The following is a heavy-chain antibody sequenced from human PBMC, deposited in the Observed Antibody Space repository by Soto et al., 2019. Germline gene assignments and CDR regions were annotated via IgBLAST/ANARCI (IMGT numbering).Heavy chain of an antibody. V-gene: IGHV1-2*02. Sequence: QVQLVPSGAEVKKPGASVKVSCKTSGDSFSAFYLHWVRQAPGQGLEWLGWINPNGGATKYAQKFRGRVAMTRDTSIRTAYLGLSSLRSDDTYIYYCARESGGATATFDYYYCYMDVGGKGTTVTVSS. CDR2: INPNGGAT. CDR1: GDSFSAFY. J-gene: IGHJ6*03. CDR3: ARESGGATATFDYYYCYMDV. D-gene: IGHD5-12*01.